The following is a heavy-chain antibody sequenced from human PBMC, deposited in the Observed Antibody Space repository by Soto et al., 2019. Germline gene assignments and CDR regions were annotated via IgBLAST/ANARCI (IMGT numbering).Heavy chain of an antibody. CDR1: GFSFSGYG. CDR3: GKDTTDLYGAGGPLDY. V-gene: IGHV3-30*18. CDR2: LSYDGRKE. J-gene: IGHJ4*02. Sequence: QLQLLESGGGVVQPGRSLRLSCVASGFSFSGYGMHWVRQAPGKGLEWVALLSYDGRKELYADSVKGRFAISRDNSKNILFLHMSSLRPDDTAVYFCGKDTTDLYGAGGPLDYWGQGVLVTVSS. D-gene: IGHD1-1*01.